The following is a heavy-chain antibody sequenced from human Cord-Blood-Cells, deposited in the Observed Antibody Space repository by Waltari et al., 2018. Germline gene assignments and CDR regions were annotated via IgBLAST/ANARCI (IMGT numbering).Heavy chain of an antibody. D-gene: IGHD2-21*02. CDR1: FSSYG. J-gene: IGHJ6*02. V-gene: IGHV3-30*18. CDR3: AKDLSYCGGDCYSYYYYGMDV. CDR2: ISYDGSNK. Sequence: FSSYGMHWVRQAPGKGLEWVAVISYDGSNKYYADSVKGRFTISRDNSKNTLYLQMNSLRAEDTAVYYCAKDLSYCGGDCYSYYYYGMDVWGQGTTVTVSS.